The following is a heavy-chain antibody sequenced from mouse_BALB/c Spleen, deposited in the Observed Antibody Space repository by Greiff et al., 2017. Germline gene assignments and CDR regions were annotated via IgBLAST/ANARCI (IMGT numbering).Heavy chain of an antibody. V-gene: IGHV1-7*01. J-gene: IGHJ3*01. Sequence: VKLQQSGAELAKPGASVKMSCKASGYTFTSYWMHWVKQRPGQGLEWIGYINPSTGYTEYNQKFKDKATLTADKSSSTAYMQLSSLTSEDSAVYYCARSPFYGNYEAWFAYWGQGTLVTVSA. D-gene: IGHD2-1*01. CDR2: INPSTGYT. CDR1: GYTFTSYW. CDR3: ARSPFYGNYEAWFAY.